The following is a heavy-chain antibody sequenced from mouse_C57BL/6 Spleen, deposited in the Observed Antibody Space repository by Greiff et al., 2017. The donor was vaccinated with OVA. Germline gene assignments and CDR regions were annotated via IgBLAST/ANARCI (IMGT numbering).Heavy chain of an antibody. CDR1: GFTFSSYA. Sequence: EVQVVESGEGLVKPGGSLKLSCAASGFTFSSYAMSWVRQTPEKRLEWVAYISSGGDYIYYADTVKGRFTISRDNARNTLYLQMSSLKSEDTAMYYCTRNDYEGRYFDYWGQGTTLTVSS. J-gene: IGHJ2*01. D-gene: IGHD2-4*01. CDR3: TRNDYEGRYFDY. CDR2: ISSGGDYI. V-gene: IGHV5-9-1*02.